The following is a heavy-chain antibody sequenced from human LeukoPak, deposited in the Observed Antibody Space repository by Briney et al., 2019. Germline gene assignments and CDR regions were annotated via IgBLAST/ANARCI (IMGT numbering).Heavy chain of an antibody. V-gene: IGHV3-74*01. CDR2: IHSSGTTT. J-gene: IGHJ4*02. Sequence: GGSLRLSCTASGFTFSNYWMRWVRQAPGKGLVWVSHIHSSGTTTTYADSVKGRFTVSRDNAKNTLFLQMNSLRAEDTAVYYCARDKGYTYDSWGQGTLVTVSS. CDR3: ARDKGYTYDS. D-gene: IGHD5-18*01. CDR1: GFTFSNYW.